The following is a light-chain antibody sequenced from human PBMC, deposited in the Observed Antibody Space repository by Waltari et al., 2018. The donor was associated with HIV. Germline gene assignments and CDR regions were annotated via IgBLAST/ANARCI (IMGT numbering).Light chain of an antibody. V-gene: IGKV1-39*01. CDR3: QQSYSVPWT. CDR1: QSISTY. CDR2: GSY. Sequence: DIQMTQSPSSLSASVVETVIIPCRASQSISTYLKWYQKKGDTAPKLFIFGSYNLQSGVPSRFSGSGSGTEFTLIIRSLQPEDFASYFCQQSYSVPWTFGQGTKIEV. J-gene: IGKJ1*01.